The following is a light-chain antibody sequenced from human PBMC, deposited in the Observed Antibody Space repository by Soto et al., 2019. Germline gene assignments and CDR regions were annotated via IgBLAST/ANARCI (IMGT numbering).Light chain of an antibody. CDR1: KLGDKY. CDR2: QDS. J-gene: IGLJ2*01. V-gene: IGLV3-1*01. Sequence: SYELTQPPSVSVSPGQTASITCSGDKLGDKYACWYQQKPGQSPALVIYQDSKRPSGIPERFSGSNSGNTATLTISGTQAMDEADYYCQAWDSSTVVFGGGTKVTAL. CDR3: QAWDSSTVV.